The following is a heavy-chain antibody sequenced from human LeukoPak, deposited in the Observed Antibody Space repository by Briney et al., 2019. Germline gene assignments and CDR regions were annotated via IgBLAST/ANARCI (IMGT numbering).Heavy chain of an antibody. CDR3: VKDLSGNFYFDY. CDR2: ISSNGGST. Sequence: GGSLRLSCSASGFTFSSYAMHWVRQAPGKGLEDVSAISSNGGSTYYADSVKGRFTISRDNSKNTLYLQMSSLRAEDTAVYYCVKDLSGNFYFDYWGQGTLVTVSS. CDR1: GFTFSSYA. D-gene: IGHD1-1*01. V-gene: IGHV3-64D*09. J-gene: IGHJ4*02.